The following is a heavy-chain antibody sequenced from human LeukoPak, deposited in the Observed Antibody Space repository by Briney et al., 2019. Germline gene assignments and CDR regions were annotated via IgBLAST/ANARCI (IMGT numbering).Heavy chain of an antibody. J-gene: IGHJ6*02. CDR3: ARPTGGYYYYYGMDV. V-gene: IGHV1-2*02. CDR2: INPNSGGT. Sequence: ASVKVSCKASGYTFTGYYMHWVRQAPGQGLEWMGWINPNSGGTNYAQKFRGRVNMTRDTSISTAYMELSRLRSDDTAVYYCARPTGGYYYYYGMDVWVQGTTVTVSS. CDR1: GYTFTGYY.